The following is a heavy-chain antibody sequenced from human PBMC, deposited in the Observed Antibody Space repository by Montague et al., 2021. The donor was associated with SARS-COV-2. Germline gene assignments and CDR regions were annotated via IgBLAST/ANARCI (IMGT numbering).Heavy chain of an antibody. J-gene: IGHJ4*02. CDR2: TWYDGINK. CDR3: ARDLFWGTDSGTQQRRDY. V-gene: IGHV3-33*01. Sequence: SLRLSCAASGFTFSSYGMHWVRQAPGKGLEWVAVTWYDGINKYYADSVKGRFTISRDNSKNTLYLQMNSLRAEDTSVYYCARDLFWGTDSGTQQRRDYWGQGTLVTVSS. D-gene: IGHD3-16*01. CDR1: GFTFSSYG.